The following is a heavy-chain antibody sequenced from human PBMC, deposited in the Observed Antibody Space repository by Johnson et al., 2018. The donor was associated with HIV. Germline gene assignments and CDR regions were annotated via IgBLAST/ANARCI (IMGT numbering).Heavy chain of an antibody. Sequence: EVQLVESGGGVVQPGGSLRLSCAASGLTFSSYGMHWVRQAPGKGLEWVANIKQDGSVKYYVDSVKGRFTISRDNAKNSLYMHMNSLRAEDTAVYYCARDLAVFGSRAFDIWGQGTMVTVSS. J-gene: IGHJ3*02. V-gene: IGHV3-7*01. CDR1: GLTFSSYG. D-gene: IGHD3-10*01. CDR2: IKQDGSVK. CDR3: ARDLAVFGSRAFDI.